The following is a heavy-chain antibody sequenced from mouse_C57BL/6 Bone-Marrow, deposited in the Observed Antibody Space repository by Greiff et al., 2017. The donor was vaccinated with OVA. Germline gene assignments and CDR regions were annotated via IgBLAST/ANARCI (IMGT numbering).Heavy chain of an antibody. CDR3: TTLYYYDSRPDY. D-gene: IGHD1-1*01. CDR2: IDPENGDT. J-gene: IGHJ2*01. CDR1: GFNIKDDY. V-gene: IGHV14-4*01. Sequence: EVQLQQSGAELVRPGASVKLSCTASGFNIKDDYMHWVKQRPEQGLEWIGWIDPENGDTEYASKFQGKATITADTSSNTAYLQLSSLTSEDTAVYYSTTLYYYDSRPDYWGQGTTLTVSS.